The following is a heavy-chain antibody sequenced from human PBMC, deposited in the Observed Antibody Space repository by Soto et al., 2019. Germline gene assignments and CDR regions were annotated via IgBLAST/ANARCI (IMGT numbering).Heavy chain of an antibody. CDR2: IFYGGST. V-gene: IGHV4-39*01. CDR3: ARLTNNNWAWAFDV. CDR1: GDSISSSSCY. Sequence: LQLQESGPGPVKPSETLSLTCTVSGDSISSSSCYWAWIRQPPGRGLEWIGSIFYGGSTYSYPSLESRVTISVDTSKNQFSLKLSSVTAADTAMYYCARLTNNNWAWAFDVWGQGTMVTVSS. D-gene: IGHD1-1*01. J-gene: IGHJ3*01.